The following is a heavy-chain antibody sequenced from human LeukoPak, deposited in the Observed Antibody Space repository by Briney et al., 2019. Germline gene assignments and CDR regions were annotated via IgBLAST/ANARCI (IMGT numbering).Heavy chain of an antibody. Sequence: SETLSLTCTVSGGSISSYYWSWTRQPPGKGLEWIGYIYYSGSTNYNPSLKSRVTISVDTSKNQFSLKLSSVTAADTAVYYCARHVDTATDFDYWGQGTLVTVSS. D-gene: IGHD5-18*01. CDR1: GGSISSYY. V-gene: IGHV4-59*01. CDR3: ARHVDTATDFDY. J-gene: IGHJ4*02. CDR2: IYYSGST.